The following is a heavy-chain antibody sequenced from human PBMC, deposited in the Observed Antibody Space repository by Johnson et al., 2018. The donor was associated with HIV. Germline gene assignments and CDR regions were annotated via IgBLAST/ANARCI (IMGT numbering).Heavy chain of an antibody. CDR1: GFTFSSYA. CDR3: AKARSLLDYGGFDAFDI. CDR2: IYYDGTNK. V-gene: IGHV3-33*06. D-gene: IGHD4-23*01. J-gene: IGHJ3*02. Sequence: QVQLVESGGGVVQPGRSLRLSCAASGFTFSSYAMHWVRQAPGKGLEWVAIIYYDGTNKYYADSVKGRFTISRDNSKNTLSLQMISLRAEDTAMYYCAKARSLLDYGGFDAFDIWGQGTMV.